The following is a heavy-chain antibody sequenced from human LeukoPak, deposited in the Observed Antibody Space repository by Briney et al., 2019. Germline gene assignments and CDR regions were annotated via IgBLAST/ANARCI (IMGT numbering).Heavy chain of an antibody. Sequence: XXRQPPGRGLEWIGGINQSGVINYTPSLRSRVTISVDTSKSQFSLRLSSVTAADTAVYFCARGRPTATWGQGTLVTVSS. CDR3: ARGRPTAT. D-gene: IGHD2-2*01. V-gene: IGHV4-34*01. CDR2: INQSGVI. J-gene: IGHJ4*02.